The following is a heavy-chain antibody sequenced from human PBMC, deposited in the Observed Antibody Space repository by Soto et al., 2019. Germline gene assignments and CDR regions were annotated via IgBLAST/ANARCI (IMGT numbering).Heavy chain of an antibody. CDR2: INSDGSST. Sequence: GGSLRLSCAASGFTFSSYWMHWVRQAPGKGLVWVSRINSDGSSTSYADSVKGRFTISRDNAKNTLYLQMNSLRAEDTAVYYCARQRVVVVLPLYYYYGMDVWGQGTTVTVSS. V-gene: IGHV3-74*01. J-gene: IGHJ6*02. D-gene: IGHD2-2*01. CDR3: ARQRVVVVLPLYYYYGMDV. CDR1: GFTFSSYW.